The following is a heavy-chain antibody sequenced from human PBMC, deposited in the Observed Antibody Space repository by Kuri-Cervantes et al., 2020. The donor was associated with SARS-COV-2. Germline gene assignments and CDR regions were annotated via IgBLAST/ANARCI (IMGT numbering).Heavy chain of an antibody. J-gene: IGHJ4*02. V-gene: IGHV4-59*12. CDR2: IYQSGRT. D-gene: IGHD3-16*02. CDR1: GGSISNYY. CDR3: ARCHYDYVWGSYRRPCYDY. Sequence: SETLSLTCTVSGGSISNYYWSWIRQSPGKGPEWIGYIYQSGRTNYNPSLERRVTISVDTSKKQFSLKLSSVTAADTAVYYCARCHYDYVWGSYRRPCYDYWGQGTLVTVSS.